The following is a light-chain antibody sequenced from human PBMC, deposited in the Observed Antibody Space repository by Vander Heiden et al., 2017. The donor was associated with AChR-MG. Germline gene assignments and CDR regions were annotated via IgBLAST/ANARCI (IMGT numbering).Light chain of an antibody. V-gene: IGKV3-11*01. CDR2: DAS. J-gene: IGKJ5*01. CDR3: QQHRNWPLIT. CDR1: QSVSGY. Sequence: EIVLTQSPGTLSLSPGERATLSCRASQSVSGYLAWYQHKPGQAPTLLIYDASNRATGISARFSGTGSGTDFALTISSREPEDSALYYCQQHRNWPLITFGQGTRLEI.